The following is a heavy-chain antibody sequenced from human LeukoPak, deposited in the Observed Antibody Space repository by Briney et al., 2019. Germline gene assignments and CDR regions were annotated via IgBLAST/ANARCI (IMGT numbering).Heavy chain of an antibody. J-gene: IGHJ4*02. V-gene: IGHV3-21*01. Sequence: GGSLRLSCAASGFTFSSYSMSWVRQAPGKGLEWVSSISSSSSYIYYADSVKGRFTISRDNAKNSLYLQMNSLRAEDTAVYYCARGGAYCSSTSCYYPYWGQGTLVTVSS. CDR3: ARGGAYCSSTSCYYPY. D-gene: IGHD2-2*01. CDR2: ISSSSSYI. CDR1: GFTFSSYS.